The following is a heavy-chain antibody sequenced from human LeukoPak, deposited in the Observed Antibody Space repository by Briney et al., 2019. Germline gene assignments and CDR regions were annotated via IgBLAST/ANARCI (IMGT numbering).Heavy chain of an antibody. CDR3: AKDVEDCSSTSCYNTENYYMDV. Sequence: KTGGSLRLSCAASGFTFSSYAMSWVRQAPGKGLEWVSAISGSGGSTYYADSVKGRFTISRDNSKNTLYLQMNSLRAEDTAVYYCAKDVEDCSSTSCYNTENYYMDVWGKGTTVTVSS. V-gene: IGHV3-23*01. CDR2: ISGSGGST. J-gene: IGHJ6*03. D-gene: IGHD2-2*02. CDR1: GFTFSSYA.